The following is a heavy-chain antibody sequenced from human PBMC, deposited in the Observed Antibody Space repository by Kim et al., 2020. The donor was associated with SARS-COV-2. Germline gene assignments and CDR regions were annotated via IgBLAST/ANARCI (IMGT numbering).Heavy chain of an antibody. Sequence: SETLSLTCTVSGDSVTSQSHYWGWIRQSPGKGLEWVGSSYFDGSTYYKPSLKSRLTISLDTSKNQFSLRLQSVTAADTAIYYCARLYGDYASHIDSWGRGALVTVSS. J-gene: IGHJ4*02. CDR2: SYFDGST. D-gene: IGHD4-17*01. CDR1: GDSVTSQSHY. V-gene: IGHV4-39*01. CDR3: ARLYGDYASHIDS.